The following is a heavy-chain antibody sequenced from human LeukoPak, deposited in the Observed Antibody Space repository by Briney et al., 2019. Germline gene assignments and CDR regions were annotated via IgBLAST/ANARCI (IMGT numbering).Heavy chain of an antibody. D-gene: IGHD6-19*01. CDR1: GGSISSYY. V-gene: IGHV4-59*01. J-gene: IGHJ3*02. CDR2: IYYSGST. CDR3: ARVGWTDDFDI. Sequence: PSETLSLTCTVSGGSISSYYRSWIRQPPGKGLEWIGYIYYSGSTNYNPSLKSRVTISVDTSKNQFSLKLSSVTAADTAVYYCARVGWTDDFDIWGQGTMVTVSS.